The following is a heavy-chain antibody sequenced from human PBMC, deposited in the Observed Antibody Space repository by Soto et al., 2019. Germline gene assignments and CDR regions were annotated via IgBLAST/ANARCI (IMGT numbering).Heavy chain of an antibody. J-gene: IGHJ4*02. Sequence: SETLSRTCPVSLGSVTSNNWCTCVRQPPGQGLEWLGEIYRTGSTNYNPSLKSRVTISLDKSEKQISLKVTSLTAADTAVYYCASRDPGTSVDYWGQGTLVTVSS. CDR3: ASRDPGTSVDY. D-gene: IGHD1-7*01. CDR1: LGSVTSNNW. CDR2: IYRTGST. V-gene: IGHV4-4*02.